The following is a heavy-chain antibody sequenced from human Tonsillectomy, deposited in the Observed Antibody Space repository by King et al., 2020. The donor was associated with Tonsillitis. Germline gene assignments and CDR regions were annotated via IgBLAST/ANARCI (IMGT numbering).Heavy chain of an antibody. Sequence: QLVQSGAEVKKPGESLKISCQGSGYTFSNYWIAWVRQMPGKGLEWMGIIYPDDSDTTCSPSFQGQVSISADKSISTVYLQWSSLKASDTAMYYCARQGGDGGSVYFDSWGQGTLVTVSS. CDR2: IYPDDSDT. CDR1: GYTFSNYW. J-gene: IGHJ4*02. V-gene: IGHV5-51*01. CDR3: ARQGGDGGSVYFDS. D-gene: IGHD4-23*01.